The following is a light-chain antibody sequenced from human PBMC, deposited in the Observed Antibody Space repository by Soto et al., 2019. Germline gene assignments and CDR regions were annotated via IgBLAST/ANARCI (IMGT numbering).Light chain of an antibody. J-gene: IGLJ1*01. CDR1: SSDVGGYNL. Sequence: QSVLTQPASVSGSPGQSITISCTGTSSDVGGYNLVSWYQQHPGEAPKLMIYEGSKRPSGVSYRFVGSKSGNTAALTISALQAGDEADYYCCSYAGSSTYVFGTWTKVNFL. V-gene: IGLV2-23*01. CDR2: EGS. CDR3: CSYAGSSTYV.